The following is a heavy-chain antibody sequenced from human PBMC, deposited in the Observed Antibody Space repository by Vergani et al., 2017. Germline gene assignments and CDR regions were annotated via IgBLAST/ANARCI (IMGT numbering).Heavy chain of an antibody. CDR2: LFYGSTA. J-gene: IGHJ4*02. V-gene: IGHV4-39*01. Sequence: QVQLQESGPGLVKPSETLSLTCTVFGDSISSRNCYLGWIRQPPGKGLEWIVSLFYGSTAYYNPSIKSRVLISLVTSKNQSSLRLSSVTAADTAVYYGARLNGDYMRLSEYWGQGTLVAVSS. D-gene: IGHD4-17*01. CDR3: ARLNGDYMRLSEY. CDR1: GDSISSRNCY.